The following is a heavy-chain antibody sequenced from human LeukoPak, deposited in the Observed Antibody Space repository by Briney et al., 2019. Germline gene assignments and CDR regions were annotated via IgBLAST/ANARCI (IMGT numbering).Heavy chain of an antibody. CDR3: ARITYDFWSGYYMPDDP. D-gene: IGHD3-3*01. CDR1: GYTFTNYG. J-gene: IGHJ5*02. V-gene: IGHV1-18*01. Sequence: ASVKVSCKASGYTFTNYGISWVRQAPGQGLEWMVWISIYNGNTDYAQKLRGRVTMTTDTSTSTAYMELRSLRSDDTAVYYCARITYDFWSGYYMPDDPWGQGTLVTVSP. CDR2: ISIYNGNT.